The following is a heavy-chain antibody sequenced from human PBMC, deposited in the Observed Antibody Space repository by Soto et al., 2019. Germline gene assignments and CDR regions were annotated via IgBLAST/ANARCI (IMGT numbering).Heavy chain of an antibody. J-gene: IGHJ4*02. D-gene: IGHD5-12*01. CDR3: AAGGGLPRYY. CDR1: GGSGNIGTSY. CDR2: IYYSGST. V-gene: IGHV4-61*01. Sequence: SETLSLTCTVPGGSGNIGTSYWSWIRQPPGKGLEWIGYIYYSGSTNYNPSLKSRVTISVDTSKNQFSLKLSSVTAADTAVYYCAAGGGLPRYYWGQGTLVTVSS.